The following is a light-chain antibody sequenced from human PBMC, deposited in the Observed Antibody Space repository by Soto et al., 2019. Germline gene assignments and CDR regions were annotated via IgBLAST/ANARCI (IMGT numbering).Light chain of an antibody. CDR2: AAS. CDR1: QSLSSY. V-gene: IGKV1-39*01. J-gene: IGKJ2*01. CDR3: QQSYSTPQT. Sequence: DIQMTQPPSSLSSSVGDRVTITCRASQSLSSYLNWYQQKPGKAPKFLIYAASSVQSGVPSRVSGSGSGTDFTLTIRRLQPEDFATYYCQQSYSTPQTFGQGTKLLVK.